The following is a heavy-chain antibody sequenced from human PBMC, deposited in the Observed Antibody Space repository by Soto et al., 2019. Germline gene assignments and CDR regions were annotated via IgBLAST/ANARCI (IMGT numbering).Heavy chain of an antibody. CDR3: ARGGSVEYSSSSDAFDI. CDR1: GGTFSSYD. CDR2: MNPNSGNT. D-gene: IGHD6-6*01. Sequence: ASVKVSCKASGGTFSSYDINWVRQATGQGLEWMGWMNPNSGNTGYAQKFQGRVTMTRNTSISTAYMELSSLRSEDTAVYYCARGGSVEYSSSSDAFDIWGQGTMVTVSS. V-gene: IGHV1-8*01. J-gene: IGHJ3*02.